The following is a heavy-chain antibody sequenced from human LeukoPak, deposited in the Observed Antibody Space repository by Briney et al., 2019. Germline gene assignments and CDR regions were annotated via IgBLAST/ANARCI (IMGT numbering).Heavy chain of an antibody. CDR1: GFTFSNYE. CDR3: ARPYCSSSNCYGFLEY. Sequence: GGSLRLSWAASGFTFSNYEMNWVRQAAGKGLEWVSYISSSGSHIYYADSVKGRFNISRDNAKNSLYLQMNSLRAEDTAVYYCARPYCSSSNCYGFLEYWGQGALVTVSS. D-gene: IGHD2-2*01. CDR2: ISSSGSHI. V-gene: IGHV3-48*03. J-gene: IGHJ4*02.